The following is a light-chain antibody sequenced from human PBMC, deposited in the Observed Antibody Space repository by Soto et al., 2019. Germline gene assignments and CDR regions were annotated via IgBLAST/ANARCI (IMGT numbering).Light chain of an antibody. V-gene: IGLV2-14*01. CDR1: SSDVGGYNY. J-gene: IGLJ1*01. CDR3: SSYTSSSTLGYV. CDR2: DVS. Sequence: QSVLTQPASVSGSPGQSITISCTGTSSDVGGYNYFSWYQQHPGKAPKLMIYDVSNRPSGVSNRFSGSKSGNTASLTISGLQAEDEADYYCSSYTSSSTLGYVFGTGTKVTVL.